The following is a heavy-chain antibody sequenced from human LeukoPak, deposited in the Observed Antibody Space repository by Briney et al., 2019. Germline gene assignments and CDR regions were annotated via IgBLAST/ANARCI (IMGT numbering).Heavy chain of an antibody. V-gene: IGHV3-53*01. CDR1: GFTVSSNY. CDR3: ARDPPVATGAWFDP. D-gene: IGHD4-11*01. Sequence: PGGSLRLSCAASGFTVSSNYMSWVRQAPGKGLEWVSVIYSGGSTYYADSVKGRFTVSRDNSKNTLYLQMNSLRAEDTAVYYCARDPPVATGAWFDPWGQGTLVTVSS. CDR2: IYSGGST. J-gene: IGHJ5*02.